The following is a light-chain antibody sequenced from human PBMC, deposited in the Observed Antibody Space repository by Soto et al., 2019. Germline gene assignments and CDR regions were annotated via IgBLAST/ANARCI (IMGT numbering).Light chain of an antibody. Sequence: NVLTQSPGTLSLSPGERATLSCRASQSVSNNYLAWYQQKPGQAPRLLFYSASRRATGVPDRFSGSGSGTDFTLTISRLEPEDFAVYYCQQYGSSPRTFGPGTKVDIK. CDR3: QQYGSSPRT. CDR1: QSVSNNY. CDR2: SAS. J-gene: IGKJ3*01. V-gene: IGKV3-20*01.